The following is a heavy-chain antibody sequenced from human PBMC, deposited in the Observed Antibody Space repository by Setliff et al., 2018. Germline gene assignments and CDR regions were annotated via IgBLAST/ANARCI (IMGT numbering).Heavy chain of an antibody. D-gene: IGHD2-15*01. CDR1: GFTFTSFH. CDR3: ARGYCSGGSCYEGSFDY. CDR2: IVVGSGNT. V-gene: IGHV1-58*01. J-gene: IGHJ4*02. Sequence: GASVKVSCKASGFTFTSFHLQWVRQARGQRLEWIGWIVVGSGNTNYAQKFQERVTITRDRSTSTAYMELSSLRSEDTAVYYCARGYCSGGSCYEGSFDYWGQGTLVTVSS.